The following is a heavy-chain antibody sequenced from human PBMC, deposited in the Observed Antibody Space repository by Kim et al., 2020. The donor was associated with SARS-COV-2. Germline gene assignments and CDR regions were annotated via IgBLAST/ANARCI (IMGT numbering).Heavy chain of an antibody. CDR1: GYSFTSYW. D-gene: IGHD4-17*01. J-gene: IGHJ4*02. CDR2: IYPGDSDT. V-gene: IGHV5-51*01. Sequence: GESLKISCKGSGYSFTSYWIGWVRQMPGKGLEWMGIIYPGDSDTRYSPSFQGQVTISADKSISTAYLQWSSLKASDTAMYYCAGHENGPDYGDYFGPPDYWGQGTLVTVSS. CDR3: AGHENGPDYGDYFGPPDY.